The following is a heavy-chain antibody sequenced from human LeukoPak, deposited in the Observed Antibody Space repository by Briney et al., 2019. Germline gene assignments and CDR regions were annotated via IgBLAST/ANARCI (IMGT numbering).Heavy chain of an antibody. V-gene: IGHV3-23*01. CDR3: AKVIVAVGTDY. CDR2: ISANGVNT. D-gene: IGHD6-13*01. J-gene: IGHJ4*02. Sequence: GGSLRLSCVDSGFTFSSYAMTWVRQAPGKGLEWVSSISANGVNTYYADSVKGRFTISRDNTKNTLYLHMNSLRAEDTAIYYCAKVIVAVGTDYWGQGTLVTVSS. CDR1: GFTFSSYA.